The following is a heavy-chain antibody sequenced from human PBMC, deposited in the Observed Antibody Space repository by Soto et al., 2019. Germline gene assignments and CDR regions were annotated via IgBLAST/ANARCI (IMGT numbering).Heavy chain of an antibody. CDR1: GYSFTNYW. J-gene: IGHJ4*02. V-gene: IGHV5-10-1*01. D-gene: IGHD1-26*01. CDR2: IDPSDSYT. CDR3: ARQRRIVGAPHDY. Sequence: EVQLVQSGAEVKKPGESLRISCKDSGYSFTNYWISWVRQMPGKGLEWMGRIDPSDSYTKYGPSFQGHVTISADKSISTAYLQWCSLKASDTAMYYCARQRRIVGAPHDYWGQGILVTVSS.